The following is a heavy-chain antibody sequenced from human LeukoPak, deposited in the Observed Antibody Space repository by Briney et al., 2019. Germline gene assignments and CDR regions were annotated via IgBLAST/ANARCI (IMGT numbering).Heavy chain of an antibody. CDR2: INHSGST. CDR1: GFTFRSYG. Sequence: PGGSLRLSCAASGFTFRSYGMHWIRQPPGKGLEWIGEINHSGSTNYNPSLKSRVTISVDTSKNQFSLKLSSVTAADTAVYYCAVIHDYGTPWGQGTLVTVSS. V-gene: IGHV4-34*08. CDR3: AVIHDYGTP. D-gene: IGHD4-17*01. J-gene: IGHJ5*02.